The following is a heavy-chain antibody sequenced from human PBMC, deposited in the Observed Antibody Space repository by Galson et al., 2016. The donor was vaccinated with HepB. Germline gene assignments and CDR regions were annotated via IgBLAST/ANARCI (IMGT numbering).Heavy chain of an antibody. CDR3: ARVRVSTTVVSRPIDY. Sequence: SLRLSCAASGFSFSDYYMAWIRQAPGKGLELISYITSGSTYTNHADSLKGRFTISRDDPKNSVYLQMYSLRADDTAVYFCARVRVSTTVVSRPIDYWGPGTLVTVSS. CDR2: ITSGSTYT. D-gene: IGHD4-23*01. V-gene: IGHV3-11*06. J-gene: IGHJ4*02. CDR1: GFSFSDYY.